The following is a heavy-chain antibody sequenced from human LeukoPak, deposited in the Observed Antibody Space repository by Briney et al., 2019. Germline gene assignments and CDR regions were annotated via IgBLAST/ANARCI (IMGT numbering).Heavy chain of an antibody. D-gene: IGHD3-22*01. Sequence: ASVKVSCKASGYTFTNYGISWVRQAPGQVLEWMGWISAYNGNTNYAQKLQGRVTMTTDTSTSTAYMELRSLRSDDTAVYYCAREKNFYDSSDTKYYFDYWGQGTLVTVSS. CDR2: ISAYNGNT. CDR3: AREKNFYDSSDTKYYFDY. V-gene: IGHV1-18*01. CDR1: GYTFTNYG. J-gene: IGHJ4*02.